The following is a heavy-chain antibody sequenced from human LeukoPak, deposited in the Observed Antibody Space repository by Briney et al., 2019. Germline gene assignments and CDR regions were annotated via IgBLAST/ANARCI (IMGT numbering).Heavy chain of an antibody. CDR1: GFTFSSYA. D-gene: IGHD6-13*01. J-gene: IGHJ4*02. V-gene: IGHV3-21*01. CDR3: AIPPRGAAAGTYFFSY. Sequence: NPGGSLRLSCAASGFTFSSYAMSWVRQAPGKGLEWVSSISSSSSYIYYADSVKGRFTISRDNSKNSLYLQMNSLRAEDTAVYYCAIPPRGAAAGTYFFSYCSQGTLVTVPS. CDR2: ISSSSSYI.